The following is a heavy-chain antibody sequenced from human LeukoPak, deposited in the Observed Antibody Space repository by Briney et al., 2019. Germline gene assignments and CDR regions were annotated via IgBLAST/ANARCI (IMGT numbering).Heavy chain of an antibody. J-gene: IGHJ4*02. CDR1: GFTFGDYA. D-gene: IGHD3-22*01. CDR2: IRSKAYGGTT. V-gene: IGHV3-49*04. CDR3: TPLDYDSSGYPGGSGY. Sequence: GGSLRLSCTASGFTFGDYAMSWVRQAPGKGLEWVGFIRSKAYGGTTEYAASVKGRFTISRDDSKSIAYLQMNSLKTEDTAVYYCTPLDYDSSGYPGGSGYWGQGTLVTVSS.